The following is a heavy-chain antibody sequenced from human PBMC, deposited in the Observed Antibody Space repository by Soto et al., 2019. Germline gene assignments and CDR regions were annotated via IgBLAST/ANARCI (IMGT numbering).Heavy chain of an antibody. CDR2: IYPGDSDT. Sequence: EVQLVQSGAEMKKPGESLKISCKGSGYIFTHYWIGWVRQMPGKGLEWMGVIYPGDSDTRYSPSFQGQVTISADKSISTAYLQWSSLKASDTAMYYCATWGAGDGKDNWFDTWGQGTLVTVSS. D-gene: IGHD1-26*01. V-gene: IGHV5-51*01. CDR3: ATWGAGDGKDNWFDT. CDR1: GYIFTHYW. J-gene: IGHJ5*02.